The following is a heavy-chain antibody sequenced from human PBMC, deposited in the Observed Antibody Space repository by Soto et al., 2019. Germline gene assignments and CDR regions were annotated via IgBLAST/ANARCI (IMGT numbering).Heavy chain of an antibody. D-gene: IGHD2-2*01. CDR2: IIPIFGTA. J-gene: IGHJ6*02. CDR3: ARDHPDYIVVVPAAYYYYYGMDV. CDR1: GGTFSSYA. Sequence: QVQLVQSGAEVKKPGSSVKVSCKASGGTFSSYAISWVRQAPGQGLEWMGGIIPIFGTANYAQKFQGRVTITADESTSTAYMELSSLRSEDTAVYYCARDHPDYIVVVPAAYYYYYGMDVWGQGTTVTVSS. V-gene: IGHV1-69*01.